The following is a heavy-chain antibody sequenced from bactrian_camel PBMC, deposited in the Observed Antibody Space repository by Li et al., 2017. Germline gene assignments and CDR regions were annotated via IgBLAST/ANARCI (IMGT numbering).Heavy chain of an antibody. CDR3: ARDAPILRCDSVFVY. CDR1: EFIFDDSD. J-gene: IGHJ4*01. D-gene: IGHD3*01. V-gene: IGHV3S60*01. CDR2: IDWSEYT. Sequence: HVQLVESGGGSVQAGGSLRLTCTILEFIFDDSDMGWYRQAPGKKCELVAKIDWSEYTYYIDSVKGRFTISRDDAKNILYLQMDSLKPEDTAVYYCARDAPILRCDSVFVYWGQGTQVTVS.